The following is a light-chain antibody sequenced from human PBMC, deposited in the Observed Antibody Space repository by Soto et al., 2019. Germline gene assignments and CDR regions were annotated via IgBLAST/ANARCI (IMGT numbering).Light chain of an antibody. Sequence: EIVLTQSPGTLSLSPGERATLSCRASQSVSSSDLAWYQQKPGQAPRLLIYSTSSRATGVPDRFSGSGSGTDFTLTISRLEPEDFATYYCQHYNSYGTFGQGTKVDIK. V-gene: IGKV3-20*01. J-gene: IGKJ1*01. CDR1: QSVSSSD. CDR2: STS. CDR3: QHYNSYGT.